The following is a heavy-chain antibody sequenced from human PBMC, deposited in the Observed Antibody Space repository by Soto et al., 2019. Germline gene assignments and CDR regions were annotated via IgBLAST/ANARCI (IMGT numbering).Heavy chain of an antibody. CDR2: ITPVLGTA. Sequence: QVQLVQSGAEVKKPGSSVKVSCKASADTFNSYSLSWLRQAPGQRLEWMGGITPVLGTADYARSFEDRLTITADDSTSTVYMRVSSLRSDDTAVYYCARSLEGTTVTHWFDTWLQGPMVTVSS. D-gene: IGHD4-17*01. J-gene: IGHJ5*02. CDR3: ARSLEGTTVTHWFDT. CDR1: ADTFNSYS. V-gene: IGHV1-69*01.